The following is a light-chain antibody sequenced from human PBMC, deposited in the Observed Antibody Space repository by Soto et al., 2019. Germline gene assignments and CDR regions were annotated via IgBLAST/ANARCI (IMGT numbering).Light chain of an antibody. CDR3: QQYNNWPLT. V-gene: IGKV3-15*01. Sequence: EIVMTQSPATLSVSPGERAALSCRASQNVNSNLAWYQQKPAQAPRLLIYGASTRATGIPARHSGSGSGTEFTLTISNRQSEDFEVYYCQQYNNWPLTFGGGTKVEIK. CDR2: GAS. J-gene: IGKJ4*01. CDR1: QNVNSN.